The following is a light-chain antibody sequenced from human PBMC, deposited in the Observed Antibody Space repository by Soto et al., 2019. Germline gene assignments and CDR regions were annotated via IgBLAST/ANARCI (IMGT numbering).Light chain of an antibody. CDR2: DAF. Sequence: DIQMTQSPSTLSASVGDRVTITCRASQSISSWLAWYQQKPGKAPKLLIYDAFTLESGVPSRFSGRGSGTEFALTISSLQPDDFATYNCQQYNRYCTFGQGTNVEIK. CDR3: QQYNRYCT. V-gene: IGKV1-5*01. J-gene: IGKJ1*01. CDR1: QSISSW.